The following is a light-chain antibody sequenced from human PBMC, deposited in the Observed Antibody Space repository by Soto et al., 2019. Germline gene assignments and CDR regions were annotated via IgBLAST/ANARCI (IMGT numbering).Light chain of an antibody. J-gene: IGLJ3*02. CDR2: EDT. Sequence: QSALTQPASVSGSPGQSITISCTGTRSDVGGFNLVSWYQQHPGKAPKFIIYEDTKRPSGVSDRFSGSKSGNTASLTISGLQTEDEADYYCCSYAGSVTWVFGGGTKLTVL. V-gene: IGLV2-23*01. CDR3: CSYAGSVTWV. CDR1: RSDVGGFNL.